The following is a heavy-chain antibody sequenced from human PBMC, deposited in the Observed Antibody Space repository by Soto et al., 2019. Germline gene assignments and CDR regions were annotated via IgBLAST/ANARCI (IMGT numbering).Heavy chain of an antibody. CDR3: TTDFYGTGYYYDSRLAFDI. Sequence: GGSLRLSCAASGFTFSNAWMNWVRQAPGKGLEWVGRIKSKTDGGTTDYAAPVKGRFTISRDDSKNTLYLQMNSLKTEDTAVYYCTTDFYGTGYYYDSRLAFDIWGQGTMVTVSS. J-gene: IGHJ3*02. V-gene: IGHV3-15*07. CDR2: IKSKTDGGTT. CDR1: GFTFSNAW. D-gene: IGHD3-22*01.